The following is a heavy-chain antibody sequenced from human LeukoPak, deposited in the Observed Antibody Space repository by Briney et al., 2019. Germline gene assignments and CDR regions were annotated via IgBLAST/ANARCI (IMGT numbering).Heavy chain of an antibody. CDR2: FHTAGDT. J-gene: IGHJ6*02. D-gene: IGHD2-8*02. CDR3: ARGSCGTGSCSERVRGLDV. CDR1: GFTFSNYD. Sequence: GGSLRLSCVASGFTFSNYDMHWVRQGTGNGLEWVSAFHTAGDTHYAGSVKGRFTVSRDNAENSFYLQMNSLRAGDTAVYFCARGSCGTGSCSERVRGLDVWGPGITVTVSS. V-gene: IGHV3-13*01.